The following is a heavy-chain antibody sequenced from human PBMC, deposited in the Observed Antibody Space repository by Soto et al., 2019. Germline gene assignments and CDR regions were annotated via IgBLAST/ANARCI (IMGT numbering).Heavy chain of an antibody. CDR1: GFTFSSYG. CDR2: IWYDGSNK. J-gene: IGHJ4*02. Sequence: QVQLVESGGGVVQPGRSLRLSCAASGFTFSSYGMHWVRQAPGKGLEWVAVIWYDGSNKYYADSVKGRFTISRDNSKNTLYLQMNSLRAEDTAVYYCARDVKDIVVVPAAVPISYYFDYWGQGTLVTVSS. D-gene: IGHD2-2*01. CDR3: ARDVKDIVVVPAAVPISYYFDY. V-gene: IGHV3-33*01.